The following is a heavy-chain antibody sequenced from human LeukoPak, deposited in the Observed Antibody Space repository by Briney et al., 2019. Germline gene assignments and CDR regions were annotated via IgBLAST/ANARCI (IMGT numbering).Heavy chain of an antibody. D-gene: IGHD2-15*01. CDR2: ISGSGAST. CDR3: AKGRAVEVVAAFNY. V-gene: IGHV3-23*01. CDR1: GFTFSSYA. Sequence: PGGSLRLSCAASGFTFSSYAMSWVRQAPGKRLEWVSAISGSGASTYYADSVKGRFTISRDNSKNTLYLQMNSLRAEDTAVYYCAKGRAVEVVAAFNYWGQGTVVTVSS. J-gene: IGHJ4*02.